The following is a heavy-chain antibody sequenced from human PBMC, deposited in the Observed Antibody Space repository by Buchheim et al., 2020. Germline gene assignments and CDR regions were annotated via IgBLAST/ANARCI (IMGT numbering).Heavy chain of an antibody. CDR1: GFTFSSYW. V-gene: IGHV3-74*01. CDR2: INSDGSST. Sequence: EVQLVESGGGLVQPGGSLRLSCAASGFTFSSYWMHWVRQAPGKGLVWVSRINSDGSSTSYADSVKGRFTISRDNAKNTLYLQMNSLRAEDTAVYYCAREMAQLERRRRPEFDYWGQGTL. CDR3: AREMAQLERRRRPEFDY. D-gene: IGHD1-1*01. J-gene: IGHJ4*02.